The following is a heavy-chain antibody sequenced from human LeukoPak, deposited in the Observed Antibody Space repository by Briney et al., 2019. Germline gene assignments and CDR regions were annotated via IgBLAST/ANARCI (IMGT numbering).Heavy chain of an antibody. J-gene: IGHJ4*02. Sequence: SQTLSLTCALSGDSVSSNSAAWNWIRQPPSRGLEWLGRTYYRSKWYNDYAVSVKSRITINPDTSKNQFSLQLNSVTPEDTAVYYCAREGGYGDSNCFDYWGQGTLVTVSS. CDR1: GDSVSSNSAA. V-gene: IGHV6-1*01. CDR2: TYYRSKWYN. CDR3: AREGGYGDSNCFDY. D-gene: IGHD4-17*01.